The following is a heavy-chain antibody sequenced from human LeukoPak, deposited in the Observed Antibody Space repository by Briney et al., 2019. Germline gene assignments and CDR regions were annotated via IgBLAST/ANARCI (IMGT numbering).Heavy chain of an antibody. Sequence: PGGSLRLSCAASGFTFSTYSMNWVRQAPQKGLEWVSYISSSSSTIYYADSVKGRFTISRDNAKNSLYLQINSLRAEDTAVYYCARDGYCSGGTCYSAVDYWGQGTLDTVSS. CDR1: GFTFSTYS. CDR3: ARDGYCSGGTCYSAVDY. CDR2: ISSSSSTI. J-gene: IGHJ4*02. D-gene: IGHD2-15*01. V-gene: IGHV3-48*04.